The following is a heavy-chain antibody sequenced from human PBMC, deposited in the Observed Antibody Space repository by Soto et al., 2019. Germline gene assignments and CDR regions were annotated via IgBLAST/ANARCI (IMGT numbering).Heavy chain of an antibody. J-gene: IGHJ3*02. Sequence: SETLSLTCAVSGYSISSSNWWGWIRQPPGKGLEWIGYIYYSGSTNYNPSLKSRVTISVDTSKNQFSLKLSSVTAADTAVYYCARRYGGAFDIWGQGTMVTVSS. CDR2: IYYSGST. CDR3: ARRYGGAFDI. CDR1: GYSISSSNW. D-gene: IGHD4-17*01. V-gene: IGHV4-28*01.